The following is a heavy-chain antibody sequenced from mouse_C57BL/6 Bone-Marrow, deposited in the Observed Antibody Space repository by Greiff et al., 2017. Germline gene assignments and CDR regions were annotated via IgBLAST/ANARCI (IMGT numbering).Heavy chain of an antibody. CDR3: AREYYGSIGGY. V-gene: IGHV5-4*01. Sequence: EVHVVESGGGLVKPGGSLKLSCAASGFTFSSYAMSWVRQTPEKRLEWVATISAGGSYTYYPDNVKGRITISRDNAKNNLYLQMSHLKSEDTAMYCCAREYYGSIGGYWGQGTTVTVSA. CDR2: ISAGGSYT. CDR1: GFTFSSYA. J-gene: IGHJ2*01. D-gene: IGHD1-1*01.